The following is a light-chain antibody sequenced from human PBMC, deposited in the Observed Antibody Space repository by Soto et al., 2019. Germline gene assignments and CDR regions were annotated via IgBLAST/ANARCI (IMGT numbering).Light chain of an antibody. J-gene: IGKJ3*01. V-gene: IGKV3-20*01. Sequence: EIVLTQSPGTLSLSPGERATLSCRASQSVSSSYLAWYQQKPGQAPRLLIYGASSRSTGIPDRFSGSGSGRDFTLPISRLEPEEFAVYYCQQYGSSPRFTFGPGTKGDIK. CDR2: GAS. CDR1: QSVSSSY. CDR3: QQYGSSPRFT.